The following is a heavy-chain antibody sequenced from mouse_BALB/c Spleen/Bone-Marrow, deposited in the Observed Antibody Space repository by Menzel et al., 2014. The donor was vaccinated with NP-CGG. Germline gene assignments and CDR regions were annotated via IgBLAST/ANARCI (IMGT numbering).Heavy chain of an antibody. V-gene: IGHV14-4*02. J-gene: IGHJ2*01. CDR1: GFNIKDYY. CDR3: NVWDGNCFFDY. D-gene: IGHD2-1*01. Sequence: EVQLQQSGAELVRSGASVKLSCTASGFNIKDYYMHWVKQRPEQGLEWIGWIDPENGDTEYAPKFQGKATMTADTSSNTAYLQLSSLTSEDTAVYYCNVWDGNCFFDYWGQGTTLTVSS. CDR2: IDPENGDT.